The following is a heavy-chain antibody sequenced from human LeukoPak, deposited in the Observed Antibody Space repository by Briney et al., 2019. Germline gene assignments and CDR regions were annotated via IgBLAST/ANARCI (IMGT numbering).Heavy chain of an antibody. V-gene: IGHV1-3*03. CDR1: GYTFTSYA. J-gene: IGHJ6*03. CDR2: INAGNGNT. Sequence: ASVKVSCKASGYTFTSYAMHWVRQAPGQRLEWMGWINAGNGNTKYSQEFQGRVTITRDTSASTAYMELSSLGSEDMAVYYCARGGGPYGSGSYYTLYYMDVWGKGTTVTVSS. D-gene: IGHD3-10*01. CDR3: ARGGGPYGSGSYYTLYYMDV.